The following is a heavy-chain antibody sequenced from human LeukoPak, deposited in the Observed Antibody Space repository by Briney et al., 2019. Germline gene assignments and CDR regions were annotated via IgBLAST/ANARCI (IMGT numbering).Heavy chain of an antibody. CDR1: GGSISNSY. J-gene: IGHJ6*02. Sequence: SETLSLTCTVSGGSISNSYWSWIRQPPGKGLEWIGFIHYSGSTNYNPSLKSRVAISVDTSKNQFSLRVTSVTAADTAVYYCARDIRISGDWDYYYGMDVWGQGTTVTVSS. CDR3: ARDIRISGDWDYYYGMDV. D-gene: IGHD1-14*01. V-gene: IGHV4-59*12. CDR2: IHYSGST.